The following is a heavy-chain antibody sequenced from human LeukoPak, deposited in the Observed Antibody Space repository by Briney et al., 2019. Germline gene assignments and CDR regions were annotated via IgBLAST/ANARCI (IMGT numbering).Heavy chain of an antibody. V-gene: IGHV3-30*03. J-gene: IGHJ4*02. CDR1: GFTFSNYG. Sequence: PGGSLRLSCAASGFTFSNYGIHWVRQAPGKGLEWVAVISYDGNNKYYADSVKGRFTISRDNAKNSLYLQMNSLRAEDTAVYYCARQYSYGSRAFDYWGQGTLVTVSS. CDR2: ISYDGNNK. CDR3: ARQYSYGSRAFDY. D-gene: IGHD5-18*01.